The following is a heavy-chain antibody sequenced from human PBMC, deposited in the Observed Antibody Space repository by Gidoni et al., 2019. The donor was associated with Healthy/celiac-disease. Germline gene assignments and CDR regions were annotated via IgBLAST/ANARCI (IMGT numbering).Heavy chain of an antibody. CDR1: GGTFSSYA. CDR3: ASFPLWSGYPYYYYGMDV. Sequence: QVQLVQSGAEVKKPGSSVKVSCKASGGTFSSYAISWVRQAPGQGLEWMGGIIPIFGTANYAQKFQGRVTITADESTSTAYMELSSLRSEDTAVYYCASFPLWSGYPYYYYGMDVWGQGTTVTVSS. V-gene: IGHV1-69*01. CDR2: IIPIFGTA. D-gene: IGHD3-3*01. J-gene: IGHJ6*02.